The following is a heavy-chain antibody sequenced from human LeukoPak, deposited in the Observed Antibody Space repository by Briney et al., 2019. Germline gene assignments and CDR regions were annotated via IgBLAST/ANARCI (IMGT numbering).Heavy chain of an antibody. D-gene: IGHD2-2*01. CDR1: GYTFTSYW. V-gene: IGHV5-51*01. CDR3: ARHQGYCSSTSCYVVN. J-gene: IGHJ4*02. CDR2: IYPGDSDT. Sequence: GESLKISCKGSGYTFTSYWIGWVRQMPGKGLEWMGIIYPGDSDTRYSPSFRSQVTISADKSINTAYLQWSSLKASDTAIYYCARHQGYCSSTSCYVVNWGRGTLVTVSS.